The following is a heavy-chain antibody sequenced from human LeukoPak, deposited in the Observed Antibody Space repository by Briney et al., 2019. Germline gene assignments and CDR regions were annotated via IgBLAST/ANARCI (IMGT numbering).Heavy chain of an antibody. CDR3: ARSGYSSSTSCYGGRFDY. V-gene: IGHV3-48*04. J-gene: IGHJ4*02. Sequence: WGSLRLSCAASGFTFSSYSMNWVRQVPGKGLEWVSYISSSGSTIYYADSVKGRFTISRDNAKNSLYLQMNSLRAEDTAVYNCARSGYSSSTSCYGGRFDYGGQGPLVPVSS. D-gene: IGHD2-2*01. CDR1: GFTFSSYS. CDR2: ISSSGSTI.